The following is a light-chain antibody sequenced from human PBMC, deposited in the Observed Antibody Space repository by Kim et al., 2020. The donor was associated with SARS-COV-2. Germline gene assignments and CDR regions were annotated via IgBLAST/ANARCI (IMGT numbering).Light chain of an antibody. CDR1: SSDVGGYNY. Sequence: QSALTQPRSVSGSPGQSVTIPCTGTSSDVGGYNYVSWYQQHPGKAPKVLIYDVSKRPSGVPDRFSGTKSGNTASLTISGLQGEDEADYYCCSYAGSYTEVFGGGTQLTVL. CDR3: CSYAGSYTEV. V-gene: IGLV2-11*01. J-gene: IGLJ2*01. CDR2: DVS.